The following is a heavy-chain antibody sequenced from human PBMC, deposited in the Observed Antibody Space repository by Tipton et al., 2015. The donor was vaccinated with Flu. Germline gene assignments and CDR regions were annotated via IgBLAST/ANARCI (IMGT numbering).Heavy chain of an antibody. CDR2: IWYDGSNK. CDR1: GFTFSSYG. V-gene: IGHV3-33*01. D-gene: IGHD5-12*01. J-gene: IGHJ4*02. Sequence: SLRLSCAASGFTFSSYGMHWVRQAPGKGLEWVAVIWYDGSNKYYADSVKGRFTISRDNSKNTLYLQMNSLRAEDTAVYYCARGGGYSGYGNYYWGQGTLVTVSS. CDR3: ARGGGYSGYGNYY.